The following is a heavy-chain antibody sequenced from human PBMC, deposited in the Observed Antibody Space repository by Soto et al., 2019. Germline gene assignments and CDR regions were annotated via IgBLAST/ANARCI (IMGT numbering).Heavy chain of an antibody. Sequence: GGSLRLSCAASGFTFSSYAMSWVRQAPGKGQEWVSVISGSGGSTYYADTVKGRFTISRDNSKNTLYLQMNSLRAEDTAVYYCAKDDFWSGPIWGLFDLWGRGTLVTVSS. V-gene: IGHV3-23*01. CDR2: ISGSGGST. CDR1: GFTFSSYA. CDR3: AKDDFWSGPIWGLFDL. J-gene: IGHJ2*01. D-gene: IGHD3-3*01.